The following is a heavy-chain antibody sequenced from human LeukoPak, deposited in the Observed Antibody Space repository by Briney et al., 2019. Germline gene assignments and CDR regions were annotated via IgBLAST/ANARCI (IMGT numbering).Heavy chain of an antibody. D-gene: IGHD4-11*01. Sequence: GGSLRLSCAASGITFSSYAMSWVRQAPGKGLEWVSGISGSGSSAYYADSVRGRFTISRDNSKNTLYQQMNSLRAEDTAIYYCAKDLNDYSPYYFDYWGQGTLVTVSS. CDR1: GITFSSYA. CDR2: ISGSGSSA. J-gene: IGHJ4*02. CDR3: AKDLNDYSPYYFDY. V-gene: IGHV3-23*01.